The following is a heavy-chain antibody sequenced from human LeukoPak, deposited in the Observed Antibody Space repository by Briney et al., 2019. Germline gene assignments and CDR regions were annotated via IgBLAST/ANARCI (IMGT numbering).Heavy chain of an antibody. Sequence: SETLSLTCSVSGGSISSNYWSWIRQPPGKGLEWIGYIYTSGGTNYIPSLKGRVTISIDTSKNQFSLKLSSVTAADSAVHYCARLTRLSTSPDRYYLDYWGQGTLVTVSS. CDR2: IYTSGGT. CDR3: ARLTRLSTSPDRYYLDY. V-gene: IGHV4-4*09. CDR1: GGSISSNY. D-gene: IGHD6-6*01. J-gene: IGHJ4*02.